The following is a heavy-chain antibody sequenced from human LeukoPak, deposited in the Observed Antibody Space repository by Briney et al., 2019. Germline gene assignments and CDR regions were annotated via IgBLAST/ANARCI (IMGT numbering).Heavy chain of an antibody. Sequence: KTGGSLRLSCAASGFTFGSYSMNWVRQAPGKGLEWVSSISSRSSYIYYADSVKGRFTISRDNAKNSLYLQMNSLRAEDTAVYYCARGRERSVEMAIIPFDYWGQGTLVTVSS. J-gene: IGHJ4*02. CDR2: ISSRSSYI. CDR1: GFTFGSYS. D-gene: IGHD5-24*01. CDR3: ARGRERSVEMAIIPFDY. V-gene: IGHV3-21*01.